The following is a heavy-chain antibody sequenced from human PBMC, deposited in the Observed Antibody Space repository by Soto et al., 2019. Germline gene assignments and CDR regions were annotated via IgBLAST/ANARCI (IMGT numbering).Heavy chain of an antibody. V-gene: IGHV4-59*01. Sequence: LSLTCTVSGGSISSYYWSWIRQPPGKGLEWIGYIYYSGSTNYNPSLKSRVTISVDTSKNQFSLKLSSVTAADTAVYYCARLNRVRSSWWNWFDPWGQGTLVTVSS. CDR2: IYYSGST. CDR1: GGSISSYY. D-gene: IGHD6-13*01. J-gene: IGHJ5*02. CDR3: ARLNRVRSSWWNWFDP.